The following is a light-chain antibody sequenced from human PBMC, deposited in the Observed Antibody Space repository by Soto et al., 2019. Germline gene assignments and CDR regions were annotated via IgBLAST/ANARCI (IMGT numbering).Light chain of an antibody. CDR2: EVS. V-gene: IGLV2-8*01. CDR3: SSSAGGYTWV. Sequence: QSVLTQPASVSGSPGQSITISCTGTSSDVGGYNYVSWYQQQSGKAPKLIIHEVSKRPSGVPARFSGSKSGNTASLTVSGLQAEDEADYYCSSSAGGYTWVFGGGTKLTVL. J-gene: IGLJ3*02. CDR1: SSDVGGYNY.